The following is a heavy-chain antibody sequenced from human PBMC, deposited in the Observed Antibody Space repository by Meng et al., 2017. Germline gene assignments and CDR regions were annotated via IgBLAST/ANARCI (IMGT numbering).Heavy chain of an antibody. V-gene: IGHV4-34*01. Sequence: QVQLQQGGAGLLTPSETLSLTCAVYGGSFSGYYWSWIRQPPGKGLEWIGEINHSGSTNYNPSLKSRVTISVDTSKNQFSLKLSSVTAADTAVYYCARGTRGYSYGNDYWGQGTLVTVSS. CDR3: ARGTRGYSYGNDY. D-gene: IGHD5-18*01. CDR1: GGSFSGYY. CDR2: INHSGST. J-gene: IGHJ4*02.